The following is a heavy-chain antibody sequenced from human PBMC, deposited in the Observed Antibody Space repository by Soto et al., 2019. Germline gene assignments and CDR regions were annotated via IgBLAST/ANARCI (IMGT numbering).Heavy chain of an antibody. CDR1: GGTFSNYY. CDR2: IIPMFDTP. J-gene: IGHJ4*02. CDR3: ARGYSTGYFDY. Sequence: QVQLVQSGAEVKKPGSSMKVSCKTSGGTFSNYYISWVRQAPGQGLEWMGDIIPMFDTPKYAQKFQGRVTITADESTSAAYMELSRLRAEDTAVYYWARGYSTGYFDYWGQGTLITFSS. D-gene: IGHD1-20*01. V-gene: IGHV1-69*01.